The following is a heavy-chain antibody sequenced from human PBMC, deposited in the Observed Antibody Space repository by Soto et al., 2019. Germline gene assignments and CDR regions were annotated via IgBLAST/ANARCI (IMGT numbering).Heavy chain of an antibody. D-gene: IGHD6-13*01. CDR1: GDSVSSNSAA. CDR3: ARDSSSWYPGGVISYYFDY. CDR2: TYYRSKWYN. Sequence: SQTLSLTCAISGDSVSSNSAAWNWIRQSPSRGLEWLGRTYYRSKWYNDYAVSVKSRITINPDTSKNQFSLQLNSVTPEDTAVYYCARDSSSWYPGGVISYYFDYWGQGTLVTVSS. V-gene: IGHV6-1*01. J-gene: IGHJ4*02.